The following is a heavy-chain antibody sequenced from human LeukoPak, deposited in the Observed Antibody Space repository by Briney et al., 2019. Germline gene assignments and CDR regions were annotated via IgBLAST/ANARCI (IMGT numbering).Heavy chain of an antibody. CDR3: ARDWAGYSSSLDY. D-gene: IGHD6-13*01. V-gene: IGHV3-23*01. J-gene: IGHJ4*02. Sequence: GGSLRLSCAASGFTFSSYAMSWVRQAPGKGLEWVSDISGSGGSTYYADSVKGRFTISRDNSKNTLYLQMNSLRAEDTAVYYCARDWAGYSSSLDYWGQGTLVTVSS. CDR2: ISGSGGST. CDR1: GFTFSSYA.